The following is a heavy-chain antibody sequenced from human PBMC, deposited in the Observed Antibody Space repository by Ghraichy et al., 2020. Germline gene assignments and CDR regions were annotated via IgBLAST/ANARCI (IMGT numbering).Heavy chain of an antibody. Sequence: SETLSLTCTVSGGSISSSSYYWGWIRQPPGKGLEWIGSIYYSGSTYYNPSLKSRVTISVDTSKNQFSLKLSSVTAADTAVYYCARHCRLGDYCLNWFDPWGQGTLVTVSS. J-gene: IGHJ5*02. V-gene: IGHV4-39*01. CDR3: ARHCRLGDYCLNWFDP. D-gene: IGHD4-17*01. CDR1: GGSISSSSYY. CDR2: IYYSGST.